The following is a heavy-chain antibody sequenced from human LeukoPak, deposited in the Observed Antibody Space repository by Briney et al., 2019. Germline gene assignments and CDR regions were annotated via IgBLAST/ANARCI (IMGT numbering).Heavy chain of an antibody. D-gene: IGHD3-9*01. CDR1: GYTFTGYY. CDR3: ARDETYYDILTGYYPKLGFDP. V-gene: IGHV1-2*02. J-gene: IGHJ5*02. Sequence: VASVKVSCKASGYTFTGYYMHWVRQAPGQGLEWMGWINPNSGGTNYAQKFQGRATMTRDTSISTAYMELSRLRSDDTAVYYCARDETYYDILTGYYPKLGFDPWGQGTLVTASS. CDR2: INPNSGGT.